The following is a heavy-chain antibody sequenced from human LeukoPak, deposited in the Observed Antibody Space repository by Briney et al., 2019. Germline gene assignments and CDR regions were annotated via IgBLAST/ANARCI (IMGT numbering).Heavy chain of an antibody. V-gene: IGHV3-30*04. CDR3: ARSGYSSATDY. D-gene: IGHD6-19*01. J-gene: IGHJ4*02. CDR1: GVTFSSYA. CDR2: ISYDGSNK. Sequence: GGSLRLSCAASGVTFSSYAMHWVRQAPGKGLEWVAVISYDGSNKYYADSVKGRFTISRDNSKNTLYLQMNSLRAEDTAVYYCARSGYSSATDYWGQGTLVTVSS.